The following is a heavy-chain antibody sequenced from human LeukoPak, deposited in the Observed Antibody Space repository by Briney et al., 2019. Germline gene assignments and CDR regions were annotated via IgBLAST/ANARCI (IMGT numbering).Heavy chain of an antibody. CDR2: IRYDGSNK. Sequence: GGFLRLSCAASGFTFSSYGMHWVSQAPGKGLEWVTFIRYDGSNKYYTDSVKGRFTISRDNSYKTLYLQMNSLRAEDTAVYYCARDLSYYDSSGFDYWGQGTLVTVSS. CDR1: GFTFSSYG. V-gene: IGHV3-30*02. J-gene: IGHJ4*02. D-gene: IGHD3-22*01. CDR3: ARDLSYYDSSGFDY.